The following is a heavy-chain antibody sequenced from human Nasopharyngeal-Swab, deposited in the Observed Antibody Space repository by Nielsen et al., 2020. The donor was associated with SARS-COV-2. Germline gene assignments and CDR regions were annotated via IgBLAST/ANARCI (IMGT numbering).Heavy chain of an antibody. Sequence: SETLSLTCTVSGGSISSYYWSWIRQPPGKGLEWIGYIYYSGSTNYNPSLKSRVIISVDTSKNQFSLKLSSVTAAGTAVYYCAREPAYGDYDYWGQGTLVTVSS. CDR2: IYYSGST. V-gene: IGHV4-59*01. D-gene: IGHD4-17*01. J-gene: IGHJ4*02. CDR3: AREPAYGDYDY. CDR1: GGSISSYY.